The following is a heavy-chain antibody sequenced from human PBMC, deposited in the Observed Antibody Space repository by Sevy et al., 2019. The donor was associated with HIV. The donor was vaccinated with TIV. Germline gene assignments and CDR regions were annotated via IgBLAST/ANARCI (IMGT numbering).Heavy chain of an antibody. J-gene: IGHJ4*02. D-gene: IGHD5-12*01. V-gene: IGHV3-23*01. CDR3: AKGIGYSGYETDY. CDR1: GLTFSSYA. Sequence: GGSLRLSCAASGLTFSSYAMSWVRQAPGKGLEWVSPISGSGISTYYADSVKGRFTISRDNSKNTLYLQMNNLRAEDTAVFYCAKGIGYSGYETDYWGQGTLVTVSS. CDR2: ISGSGIST.